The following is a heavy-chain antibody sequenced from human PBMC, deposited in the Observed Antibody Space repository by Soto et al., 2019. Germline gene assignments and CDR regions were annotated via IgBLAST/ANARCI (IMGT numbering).Heavy chain of an antibody. CDR3: TTDQGLGIFGVWWIDY. J-gene: IGHJ4*02. Sequence: PGESLKISCKGSGYSFTSYWIGWVRQMPGKGLEWMGIIYPGDSDTRYSPSFQGQVTISADKSISTAYLQMNSLKTEDTAVYYCTTDQGLGIFGVWWIDYWGQGTLVTVSS. CDR1: GYSFTSYW. V-gene: IGHV5-51*01. D-gene: IGHD3-3*01. CDR2: IYPGDSDT.